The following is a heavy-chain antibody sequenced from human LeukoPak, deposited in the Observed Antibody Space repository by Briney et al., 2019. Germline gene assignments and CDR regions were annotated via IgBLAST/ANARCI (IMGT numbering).Heavy chain of an antibody. D-gene: IGHD5-18*01. CDR1: GDSFTDYY. Sequence: ASVKVSCKASGDSFTDYYMHWVRQAPGQGLEWMGWINPNSGGTNYAQKFQGRVTMTRDTSISTAYMELSRQRSDDTAVYYCARVERIQLWSFDYWGQGTLVTVSS. V-gene: IGHV1-2*02. CDR3: ARVERIQLWSFDY. CDR2: INPNSGGT. J-gene: IGHJ4*02.